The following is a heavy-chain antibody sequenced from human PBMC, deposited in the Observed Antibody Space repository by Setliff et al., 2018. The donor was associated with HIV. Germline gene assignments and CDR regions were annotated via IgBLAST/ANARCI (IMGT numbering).Heavy chain of an antibody. Sequence: GASVKVSCKGSGGTFSSYVISWVRQAPGQGLEWMGWISAYNGNTNYAQKLQGRVTMTTDTSTSTAYMELRSLRSDDTAVYYCATSPYYYDSSGYYGDYWGQGTLVTVSS. CDR1: GGTFSSYV. CDR2: ISAYNGNT. CDR3: ATSPYYYDSSGYYGDY. J-gene: IGHJ4*02. V-gene: IGHV1-18*01. D-gene: IGHD3-22*01.